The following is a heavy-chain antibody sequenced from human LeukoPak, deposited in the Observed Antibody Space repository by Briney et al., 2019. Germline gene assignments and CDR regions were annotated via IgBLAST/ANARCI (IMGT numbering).Heavy chain of an antibody. J-gene: IGHJ6*03. D-gene: IGHD3-3*01. CDR1: GFTFSSYA. Sequence: GGSLRLSCAASGFTFSSYAMSWVRQAPGKGLEWVSGISGSGGRTDYGDSVKGRFTISRDNSKNTLFLQMNSLRAEDTAVYYCAKLSPLGVVIRRGSHYYMDVGGKGTGVTVSS. CDR2: ISGSGGRT. V-gene: IGHV3-23*01. CDR3: AKLSPLGVVIRRGSHYYMDV.